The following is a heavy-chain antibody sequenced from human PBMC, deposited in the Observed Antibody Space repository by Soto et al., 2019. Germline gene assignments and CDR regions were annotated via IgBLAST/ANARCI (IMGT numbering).Heavy chain of an antibody. CDR2: ISWNSHSV. CDR3: ARDKRSSEGSLGLDR. V-gene: IGHV3-9*01. CDR1: GFTFDKYA. J-gene: IGHJ5*02. Sequence: GGSLRLSCAASGFTFDKYAMHWVRQAPGKGLEWVSSISWNSHSVGYADSVKGRFTISRDNAKNSLSLEMNSLRPEDTALYYCARDKRSSEGSLGLDRWGQGALVTISS. D-gene: IGHD6-25*01.